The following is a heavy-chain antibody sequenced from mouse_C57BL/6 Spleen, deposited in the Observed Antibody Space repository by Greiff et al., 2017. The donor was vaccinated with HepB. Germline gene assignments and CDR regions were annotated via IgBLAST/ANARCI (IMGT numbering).Heavy chain of an antibody. D-gene: IGHD2-1*01. Sequence: VQRVESGAELARPGASVKLSCKASGYTFTSYGISWVKQRTGQGLEWIGEIYPRSGNTYYNEKFKGKATLTADKSSSTAYMELRSLTSEDSAVYFCARGGNCPLDYWGQGTTLTVSS. CDR2: IYPRSGNT. CDR3: ARGGNCPLDY. CDR1: GYTFTSYG. V-gene: IGHV1-81*01. J-gene: IGHJ2*01.